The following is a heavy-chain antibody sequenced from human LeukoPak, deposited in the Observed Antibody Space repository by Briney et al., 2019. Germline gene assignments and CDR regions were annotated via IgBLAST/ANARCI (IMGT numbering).Heavy chain of an antibody. CDR1: GFTFSGSA. CDR3: TSSRLWFGELLSN. V-gene: IGHV3-73*01. J-gene: IGHJ4*02. Sequence: GGSLRLSCAASGFTFSGSAMHWVRQASGKGLEWVGRIRSKANSYATAYAASAKGRFTISRDDSKNTAYLQMNSLKTEDTAVYYCTSSRLWFGELLSNWGQGTLVTVSS. D-gene: IGHD3-10*01. CDR2: IRSKANSYAT.